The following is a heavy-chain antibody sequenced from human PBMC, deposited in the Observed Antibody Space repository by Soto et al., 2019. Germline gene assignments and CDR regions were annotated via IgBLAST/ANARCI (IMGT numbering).Heavy chain of an antibody. J-gene: IGHJ6*02. CDR2: ISYDGSNK. V-gene: IGHV3-30-3*01. CDR3: ASDLVGASDSYGLDV. D-gene: IGHD1-26*01. Sequence: GGSLRLSCAASGFTFSSYAMHWVRQAPGKGLEWVAVISYDGSNKYYADSVKGRFTISRDNSKNTLYLQMNSLRAEDTAVYYCASDLVGASDSYGLDVWGQGTPVTVSS. CDR1: GFTFSSYA.